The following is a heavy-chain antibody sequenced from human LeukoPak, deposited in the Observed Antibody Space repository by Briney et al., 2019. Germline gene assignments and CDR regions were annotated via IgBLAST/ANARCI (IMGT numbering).Heavy chain of an antibody. Sequence: ASVKVSCKASGYTFTSYGISWVRQAPGQGLEWMGWINPNSGGTNYAQKFQGRVTMTRDTSISTAYMELSRLRSDDTAVYYCASEAYYSNWFDPWGQGTLVTVSS. CDR2: INPNSGGT. V-gene: IGHV1-2*02. CDR1: GYTFTSYG. CDR3: ASEAYYSNWFDP. D-gene: IGHD3-10*01. J-gene: IGHJ5*02.